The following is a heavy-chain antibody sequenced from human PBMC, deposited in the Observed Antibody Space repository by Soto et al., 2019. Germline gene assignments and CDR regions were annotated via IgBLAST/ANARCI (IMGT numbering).Heavy chain of an antibody. CDR2: IIPVFGTT. CDR3: ARGGGPYVWFNEF. V-gene: IGHV1-69*01. CDR1: GGLFSSFA. Sequence: QGQLVQSGPEMKKPGSSVKVSCKDSGGLFSSFAISWVRQAPGQGLEWLGGIIPVFGTTNYAGKFQDRVTITADESTNTAYMELSSLTSGDTAIYYCARGGGPYVWFNEFWGQGTLVTVSS. J-gene: IGHJ4*02. D-gene: IGHD3-16*01.